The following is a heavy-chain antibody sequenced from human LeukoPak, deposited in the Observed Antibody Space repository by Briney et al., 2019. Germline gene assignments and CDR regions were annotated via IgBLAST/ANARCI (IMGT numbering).Heavy chain of an antibody. CDR2: IPSTSSYT. Sequence: PGGSLRLSCAASGFTFSDYYMSWIRQAPGKGLEWVSYIPSTSSYTTYADSVKGRLTIYRDNAKNSLYLKMNSLRAEDTAVYYCARAANTAAGTPTLAIDYWGQGTLVTVSS. J-gene: IGHJ4*01. V-gene: IGHV3-11*05. CDR1: GFTFSDYY. CDR3: ARAANTAAGTPTLAIDY. D-gene: IGHD6-13*01.